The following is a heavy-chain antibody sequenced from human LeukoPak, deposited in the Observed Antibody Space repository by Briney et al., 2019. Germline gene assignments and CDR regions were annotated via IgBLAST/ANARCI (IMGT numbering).Heavy chain of an antibody. J-gene: IGHJ5*02. CDR2: IYTSGST. CDR3: AREGKTLVATKPDWFDP. CDR1: GGSISSYY. D-gene: IGHD2-15*01. V-gene: IGHV4-4*07. Sequence: SETLSLTCTVSGGSISSYYWSWIRQPAGKGLEWIGRIYTSGSTNYNPSLKSRVTISVDTSKNQFSLNLRSVTAADTAVYYCAREGKTLVATKPDWFDPWGQGTLVTVSS.